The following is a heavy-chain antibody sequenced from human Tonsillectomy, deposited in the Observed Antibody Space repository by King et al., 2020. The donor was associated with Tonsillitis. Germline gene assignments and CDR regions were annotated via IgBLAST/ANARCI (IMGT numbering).Heavy chain of an antibody. D-gene: IGHD3-3*01. J-gene: IGHJ6*02. V-gene: IGHV3-23*04. Sequence: VQLVESGGGLVQPGGSLRLSCAASGFTFSTYAMTWVRQAPGKGLEWVSVMRGAGARIYHADSVKGRFTITRDNSKNTLYLQMNSLRAEDTAVYYCAKVPYDLWSGGLDYAMDVWGQGTTVTVSS. CDR3: AKVPYDLWSGGLDYAMDV. CDR2: MRGAGARI. CDR1: GFTFSTYA.